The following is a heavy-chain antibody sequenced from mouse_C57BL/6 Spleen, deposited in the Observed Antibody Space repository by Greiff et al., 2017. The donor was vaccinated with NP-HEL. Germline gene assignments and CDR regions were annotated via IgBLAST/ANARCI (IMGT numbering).Heavy chain of an antibody. CDR2: IYPGGGYT. CDR1: GYTFTNYW. Sequence: VKLMESGAELVRPGTSVKMSCKASGYTFTNYWIGWAKQRPGHGLEWIGDIYPGGGYTNYNEKFKGKATLTADKSSSAAYMQFSSLTSEDSAINYCARSRDGYYAMDYWGQGTSVTVSS. CDR3: ARSRDGYYAMDY. D-gene: IGHD2-3*01. V-gene: IGHV1-63*01. J-gene: IGHJ4*01.